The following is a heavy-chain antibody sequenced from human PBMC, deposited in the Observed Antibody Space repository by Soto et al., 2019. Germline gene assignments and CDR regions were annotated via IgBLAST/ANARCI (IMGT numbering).Heavy chain of an antibody. J-gene: IGHJ4*02. CDR3: AKERSMYSSGWYAPDY. D-gene: IGHD6-19*01. CDR2: ISGSGGST. V-gene: IGHV3-23*01. CDR1: GFTFSSYA. Sequence: GGSLRLSCAASGFTFSSYAMSWVRQAPGKGLEWVSAISGSGGSTYYADSVKGRFTISRDNSKNTLYLQMNSLRAEDTAVYYCAKERSMYSSGWYAPDYWGQGTLVTVSS.